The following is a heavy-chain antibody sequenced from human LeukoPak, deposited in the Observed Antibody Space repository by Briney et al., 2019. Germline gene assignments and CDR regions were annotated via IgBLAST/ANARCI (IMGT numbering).Heavy chain of an antibody. D-gene: IGHD3-10*01. CDR1: GGSFSGYY. Sequence: SETLSLTCAVYGGSFSGYYWSWISQPPGKGLEWIGEINHSGSTNYNPSLKSRVTISVDTSKNQFSLKLSSVTAADTAVYYCARGTVRGVKLTYYFDYWGQGTLVTVSS. V-gene: IGHV4-34*01. J-gene: IGHJ4*02. CDR2: INHSGST. CDR3: ARGTVRGVKLTYYFDY.